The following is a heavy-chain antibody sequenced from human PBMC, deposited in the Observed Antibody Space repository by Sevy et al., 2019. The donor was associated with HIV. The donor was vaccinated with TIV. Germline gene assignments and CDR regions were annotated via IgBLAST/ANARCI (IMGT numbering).Heavy chain of an antibody. D-gene: IGHD3-22*01. CDR1: GFTLSDQY. CDR3: ARIRFDSSGPRHY. CDR2: TTSKANSYTT. V-gene: IGHV3-72*01. J-gene: IGHJ4*02. Sequence: GGSLRLSCAASGFTLSDQYIDWVRQAPGKGLEWVGRTTSKANSYTTQYAASVKGRFTISRDESKNSLFLQMNSLKSEDTAVYYCARIRFDSSGPRHYWGQGTPVTVSS.